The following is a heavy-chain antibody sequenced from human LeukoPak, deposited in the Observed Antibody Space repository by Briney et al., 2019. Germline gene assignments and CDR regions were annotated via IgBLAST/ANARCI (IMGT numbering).Heavy chain of an antibody. CDR2: ISPSSSTI. J-gene: IGHJ4*02. D-gene: IGHD6-19*01. V-gene: IGHV3-48*01. CDR3: ARAGYSGGWYAQDY. Sequence: GGSLRLSCAASGFSFSIYSMNWVRQAPGKGLEWVSFISPSSSTIYYADSVKGRFTISRDDAKNSLYLQMNSLRAGDTAVYYCARAGYSGGWYAQDYWGQGTLVTVSS. CDR1: GFSFSIYS.